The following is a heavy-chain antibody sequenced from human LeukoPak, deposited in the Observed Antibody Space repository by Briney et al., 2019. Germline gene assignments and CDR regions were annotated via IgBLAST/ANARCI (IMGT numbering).Heavy chain of an antibody. J-gene: IGHJ4*02. CDR1: GITLSNYG. V-gene: IGHV3-23*01. D-gene: IGHD3-10*01. CDR3: AKRGVVIRVILVGFHKQAYYFDA. CDR2: ISDSGGST. Sequence: GGSLRLSCAVSGITLSNYGMSWVRQAPGKGLEWVAGISDSGGSTNYADSVKGRFTISRDNAKNTLYLQMNSLRAEDTAVYFCAKRGVVIRVILVGFHKQAYYFDAWGQGALVTVSS.